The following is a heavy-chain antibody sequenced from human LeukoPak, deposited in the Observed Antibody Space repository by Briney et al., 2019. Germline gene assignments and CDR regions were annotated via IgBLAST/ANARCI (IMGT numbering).Heavy chain of an antibody. J-gene: IGHJ6*02. Sequence: PGGSLRLSCAASGFTFNNFWMSWVRQAPGKGLEWVSYISSSSTIYYADSVKGRFTISRDNAKNSLYLQMNSLRDEDTAVYYCARDRGPSPWIQLWLDDYYGMDVWGQGTTVTVSS. CDR3: ARDRGPSPWIQLWLDDYYGMDV. V-gene: IGHV3-48*02. D-gene: IGHD5-18*01. CDR1: GFTFNNFW. CDR2: ISSSSTI.